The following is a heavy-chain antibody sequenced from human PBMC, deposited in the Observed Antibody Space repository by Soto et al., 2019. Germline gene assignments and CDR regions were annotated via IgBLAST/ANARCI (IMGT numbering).Heavy chain of an antibody. D-gene: IGHD6-6*01. CDR3: ARHSSSYYYGMDV. Sequence: GESMKISCKGSGYSFTSDWISWVRQMPGKGLESMGRIDPSDSYTNYSPSFQGHVTISADKSISTAYLQWSSLKASDTAMYYCARHSSSYYYGMDVWGQGTTVTV. CDR1: GYSFTSDW. J-gene: IGHJ6*02. V-gene: IGHV5-10-1*01. CDR2: IDPSDSYT.